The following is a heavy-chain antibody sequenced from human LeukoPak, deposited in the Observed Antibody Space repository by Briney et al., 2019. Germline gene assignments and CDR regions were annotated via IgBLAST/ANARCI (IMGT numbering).Heavy chain of an antibody. D-gene: IGHD3-3*01. CDR2: IIPIFGTA. V-gene: IGHV1-69*13. CDR1: GGTFSSYA. J-gene: IGHJ6*03. Sequence: EASVKVSCKASGGTFSSYAISWVRQAPGQGLEWMGGIIPIFGTANYAQKFQGRVTITADESTSTAYMELSSLRSEDTAVYYCARGDELRFLGAYYMDVWGKGTTVTVSS. CDR3: ARGDELRFLGAYYMDV.